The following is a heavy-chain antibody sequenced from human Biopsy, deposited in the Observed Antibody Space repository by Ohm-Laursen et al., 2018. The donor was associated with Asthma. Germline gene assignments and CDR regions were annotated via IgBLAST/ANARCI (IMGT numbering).Heavy chain of an antibody. Sequence: SVKVSCKASGGTFGNYAISWVRQAPGLGLEWMGGISPIFGSTNIAQKFQGRVTISADIFTKTAYLEVSSLRSEDTAVYYCASPSSSREILYYYYNMDIWGQGTTVTV. V-gene: IGHV1-69*06. CDR1: GGTFGNYA. CDR2: ISPIFGST. D-gene: IGHD6-13*01. CDR3: ASPSSSREILYYYYNMDI. J-gene: IGHJ6*02.